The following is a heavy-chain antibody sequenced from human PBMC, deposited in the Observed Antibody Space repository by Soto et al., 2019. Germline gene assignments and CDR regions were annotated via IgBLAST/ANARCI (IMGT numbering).Heavy chain of an antibody. CDR1: GFTFSSYA. D-gene: IGHD5-18*01. CDR2: ISYDGSNK. CDR3: ARDPYSYGKYYFDY. J-gene: IGHJ4*02. V-gene: IGHV3-30-3*01. Sequence: GGSLRLSCAASGFTFSSYAMHWVRQAPGKGLEWVAVISYDGSNKYYADSVKGRFTISRDNSKNTLYLQMNSLRAEDTAVYYCARDPYSYGKYYFDYWGQGTLVTVSS.